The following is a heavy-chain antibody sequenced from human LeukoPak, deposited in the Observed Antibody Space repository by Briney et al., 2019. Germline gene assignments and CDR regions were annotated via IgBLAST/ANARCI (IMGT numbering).Heavy chain of an antibody. J-gene: IGHJ3*02. Sequence: PGRSLRLSCAASGFTFSSYAMHWVRQAPGMGLEWVAVISYDGSNKYYADSVKGRFTISRDNSKNTLYLQMNSLRAEDTAVYYCARVGLFDIWGQGTMVTVSS. CDR3: ARVGLFDI. CDR1: GFTFSSYA. V-gene: IGHV3-30*04. CDR2: ISYDGSNK.